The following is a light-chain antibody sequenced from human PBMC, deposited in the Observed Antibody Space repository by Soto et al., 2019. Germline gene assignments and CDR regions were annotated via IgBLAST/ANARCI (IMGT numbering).Light chain of an antibody. CDR1: QSIASH. Sequence: EIVLTQSPVTLSLSPGERATLSCRASQSIASHLAWYQQKPGQAPRLLIHDASSRATGIPARFSGSGSGTDFTLTISSLEPEDFAVYYCQQRNNWPPSITIGPGTRLEIK. CDR3: QQRNNWPPSIT. J-gene: IGKJ5*01. V-gene: IGKV3-11*01. CDR2: DAS.